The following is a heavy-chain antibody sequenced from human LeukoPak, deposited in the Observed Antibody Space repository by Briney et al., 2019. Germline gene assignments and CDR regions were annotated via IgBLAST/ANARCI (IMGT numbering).Heavy chain of an antibody. Sequence: SETLSLTCTVSGGSISGYYWSWIRQPPGKGLEWIGNIYYSGSTNYNPSLKGRVTISVDTSKNQFSLKVSSVTAADTAVYYCARGSFQVVVGPDCWGQGTLVTVSS. CDR3: ARGSFQVVVGPDC. V-gene: IGHV4-59*01. CDR2: IYYSGST. D-gene: IGHD3-22*01. J-gene: IGHJ4*02. CDR1: GGSISGYY.